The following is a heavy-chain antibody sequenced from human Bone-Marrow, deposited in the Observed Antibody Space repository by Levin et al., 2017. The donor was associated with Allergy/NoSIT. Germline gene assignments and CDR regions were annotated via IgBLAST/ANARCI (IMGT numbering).Heavy chain of an antibody. CDR3: AKIGQQSFQY. CDR2: IFDSGST. CDR1: GGPIGNYF. D-gene: IGHD6-13*01. J-gene: IGHJ1*01. Sequence: PSETLSLTCTVSGGPIGNYFWTWIRQPPGRGLEWIGYIFDSGSTNYNPSLKSRVTISVDTSKNQISLKLTSVTAADTAVYYCAKIGQQSFQYWGQGTLVTVSS. V-gene: IGHV4-59*01.